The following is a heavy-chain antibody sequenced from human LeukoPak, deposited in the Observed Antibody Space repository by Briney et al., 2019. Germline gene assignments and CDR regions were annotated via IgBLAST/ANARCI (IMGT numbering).Heavy chain of an antibody. J-gene: IGHJ3*02. V-gene: IGHV4-59*08. CDR3: ASVPICGVAHDAFDI. D-gene: IGHD3-3*01. CDR2: IYYSGST. Sequence: PSETLSLTCTVSGGSISSYYWSWIRQPPGKGLEWIGYIYYSGSTNYNPSLKSRVTISVDTSKNQFSLKLSSVAAADTAVYYCASVPICGVAHDAFDIWGQGTMVTVSS. CDR1: GGSISSYY.